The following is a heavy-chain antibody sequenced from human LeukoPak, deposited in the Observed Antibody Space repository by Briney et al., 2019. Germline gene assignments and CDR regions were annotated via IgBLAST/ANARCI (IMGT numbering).Heavy chain of an antibody. Sequence: GGSLRLSCAASGFTVSSNYMSWVRQAPGKGLEWVSVMYSGGNTYYADSVKGRFTISRDNSKNTLHLQMNSLRAEDTAVYYCARAGGSTVSHSDYWGQGTLVTVSS. D-gene: IGHD4-17*01. V-gene: IGHV3-53*01. CDR2: MYSGGNT. CDR1: GFTVSSNY. J-gene: IGHJ4*02. CDR3: ARAGGSTVSHSDY.